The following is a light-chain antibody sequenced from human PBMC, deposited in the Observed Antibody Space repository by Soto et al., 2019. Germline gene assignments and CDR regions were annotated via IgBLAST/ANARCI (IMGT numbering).Light chain of an antibody. J-gene: IGLJ1*01. CDR3: SSYTSSRPYV. CDR2: EVS. CDR1: SSDVGDYNY. Sequence: QSVLTQPASVSGSPGQSITISCTGTSSDVGDYNYVSWYQQTPGKAPKLMIYEVSTRPSGVSNRFTGSKSGNTASLTISGLQAEDEADYYCSSYTSSRPYVFGTGTKLTVL. V-gene: IGLV2-14*01.